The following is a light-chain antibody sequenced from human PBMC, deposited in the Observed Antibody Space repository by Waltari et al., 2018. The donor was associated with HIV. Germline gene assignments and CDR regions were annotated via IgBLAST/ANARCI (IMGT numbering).Light chain of an antibody. CDR1: SSDVGGYNL. V-gene: IGLV2-23*02. CDR2: EVS. J-gene: IGLJ2*01. Sequence: QSALTQPSSVSGSPGQSITISCTGTSSDVGGYNLGSWYQQHPGKAPKLMIYEVSKRPSGVSNRFSGSKSGNTASLTISGLQAEDEADYYCCAYAGSTTYVIFGGGTKLTVL. CDR3: CAYAGSTTYVI.